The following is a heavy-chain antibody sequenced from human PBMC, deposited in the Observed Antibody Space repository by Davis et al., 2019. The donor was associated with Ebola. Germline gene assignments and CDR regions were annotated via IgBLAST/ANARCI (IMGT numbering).Heavy chain of an antibody. CDR2: IYYSGST. CDR1: GGSISSSSYY. J-gene: IGHJ4*02. V-gene: IGHV4-39*07. D-gene: IGHD2-15*01. CDR3: ARGRGEDIVVVVAAGFDY. Sequence: SETLSLTCTVSGGSISSSSYYWGWIRQPPGKGLEWIGSIYYSGSTYYNPSLKSRLTISVDTSKNQFSLKLSSVTAADTAVYYCARGRGEDIVVVVAAGFDYWGQGTLVTVSS.